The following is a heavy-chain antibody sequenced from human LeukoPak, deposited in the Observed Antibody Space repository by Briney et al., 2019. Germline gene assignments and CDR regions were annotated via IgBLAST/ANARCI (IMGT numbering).Heavy chain of an antibody. CDR3: ARGKPLRLTTVTTFWFDP. CDR1: GGTFSSYA. CDR2: IIPIFGTA. V-gene: IGHV1-69*13. Sequence: ASVKVSCKASGGTFSSYAISWVRQAPGQGLEWMGGIIPIFGTANYAQKFQGRVTITADESTSTAYMELSSLRSEDTAVYYCARGKPLRLTTVTTFWFDPWGQGTLVTVSS. D-gene: IGHD4-17*01. J-gene: IGHJ5*02.